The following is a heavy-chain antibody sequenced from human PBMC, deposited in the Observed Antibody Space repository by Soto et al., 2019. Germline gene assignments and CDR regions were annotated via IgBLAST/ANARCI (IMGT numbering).Heavy chain of an antibody. CDR1: GGTFSSYA. Sequence: QVQLVQSGAEVKKPGSSVKVSCKASGGTFSSYAISWVRQAPGQGLEWMGGLIPIFGTANYAQKFQGRVTITADESTSTAYMELSSLRSEDTAVYYCARDPRYSSSSSYYYGMDVWGQGTTVTVSS. D-gene: IGHD6-6*01. CDR3: ARDPRYSSSSSYYYGMDV. CDR2: LIPIFGTA. V-gene: IGHV1-69*01. J-gene: IGHJ6*02.